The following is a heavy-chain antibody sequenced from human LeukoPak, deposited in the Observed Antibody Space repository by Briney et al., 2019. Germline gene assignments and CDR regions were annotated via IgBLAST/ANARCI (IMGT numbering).Heavy chain of an antibody. D-gene: IGHD2-21*02. J-gene: IGHJ6*02. CDR3: ARDLGDRYYYYYYGMDV. CDR1: GFTFSSYG. Sequence: PGRSLRLSCAASGFTFSSYGMHWVRQAPGKGLEWVAVISYDGSNKYYADSVRGRFTISRDNSKNTLFLQMNSLRAEDTAVYYCARDLGDRYYYYYYGMDVWGQGTTVTVSS. V-gene: IGHV3-30*03. CDR2: ISYDGSNK.